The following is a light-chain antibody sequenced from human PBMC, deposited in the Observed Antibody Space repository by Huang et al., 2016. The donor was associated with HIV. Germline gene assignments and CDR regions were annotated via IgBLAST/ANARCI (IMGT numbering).Light chain of an antibody. Sequence: DIQMTKSPPSLSASVGDRVTFTCLADQNITKSLNWYRQTPGKAPKLLIYTVSTLESGVPSRFSGSGSGSRFTLNIGNLQPEDFATYYCQQSFSVPRTFG. V-gene: IGKV1-39*01. CDR2: TVS. J-gene: IGKJ1*01. CDR3: QQSFSVPRT. CDR1: QNITKS.